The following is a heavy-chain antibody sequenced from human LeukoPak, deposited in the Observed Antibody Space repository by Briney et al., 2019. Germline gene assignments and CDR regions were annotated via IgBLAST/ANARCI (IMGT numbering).Heavy chain of an antibody. D-gene: IGHD1-26*01. J-gene: IGHJ4*02. CDR3: AIAKWELDWGASTQFDY. Sequence: GESLKISCKGSGYSFTSYWIGWVRQMPGKGLEWMGMIYPGDSDTRYGPSFQGQVTISADKSISTAYLQWSSLKASDTAMYYCAIAKWELDWGASTQFDYWGQGTLVTVSS. CDR2: IYPGDSDT. V-gene: IGHV5-51*01. CDR1: GYSFTSYW.